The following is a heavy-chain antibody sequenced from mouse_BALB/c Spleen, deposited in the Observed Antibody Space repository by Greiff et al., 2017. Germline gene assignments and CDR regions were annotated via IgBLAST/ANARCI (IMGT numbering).Heavy chain of an antibody. CDR1: GFTFSSYA. CDR2: ISGGGST. CDR3: ARGGDYDAMDY. Sequence: EVKLEESGGGLVKPGGSLKLSCAASGFTFSSYAMSWVRQTPEKRLEWVASISGGGSTYYPDSVKGRFTISRDNARNILYLQMSSLRSEDTAMYYCARGGDYDAMDYWGQGTSVTVSS. J-gene: IGHJ4*01. V-gene: IGHV5-6-5*01.